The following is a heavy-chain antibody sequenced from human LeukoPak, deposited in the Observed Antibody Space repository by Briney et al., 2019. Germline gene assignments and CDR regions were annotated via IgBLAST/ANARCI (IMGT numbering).Heavy chain of an antibody. Sequence: SETPSLTCTVSGGSISSYYWSWIRQPPGKGLEWIGYIYYSGSTNYNPSLKSRVTISVDTSKNQFSLKLSSVTAADTAVYYRACSLYGDYTYDAFDIWGQGTMVTVSS. CDR2: IYYSGST. CDR1: GGSISSYY. D-gene: IGHD4-17*01. CDR3: ACSLYGDYTYDAFDI. V-gene: IGHV4-59*08. J-gene: IGHJ3*02.